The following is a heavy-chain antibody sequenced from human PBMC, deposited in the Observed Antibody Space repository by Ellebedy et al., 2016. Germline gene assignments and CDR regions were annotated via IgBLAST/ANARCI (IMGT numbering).Heavy chain of an antibody. CDR2: MSFNGFS. Sequence: PETLSLTCTVSGVSINSDYWSWLRQLPGKGMERTGYMSFNGFSNDNPFLKSRVSISMDTSKNQFSLRLTSVTAADTAIYYCARLPHGDIYGYFDFWGQGTLVTVSS. V-gene: IGHV4-59*01. CDR1: GVSINSDY. D-gene: IGHD3-10*01. CDR3: ARLPHGDIYGYFDF. J-gene: IGHJ4*02.